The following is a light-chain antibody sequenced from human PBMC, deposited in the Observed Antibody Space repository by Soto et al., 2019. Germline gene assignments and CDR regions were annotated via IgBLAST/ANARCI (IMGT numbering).Light chain of an antibody. CDR1: QSVGSY. CDR2: GAF. V-gene: IGKV3-20*01. CDR3: HQYGTSPQT. J-gene: IGKJ1*01. Sequence: VVMTQSPATLTLSPGDTASLSCRASQSVGSYLAWYQQKPGQAPRLLIYGAFTRATGIPARFSGSGSETDFTLTVSRLELEDFAVYYCHQYGTSPQTFGQGTKVDIK.